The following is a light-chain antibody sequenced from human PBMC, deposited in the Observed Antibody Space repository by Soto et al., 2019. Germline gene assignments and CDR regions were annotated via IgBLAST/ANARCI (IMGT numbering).Light chain of an antibody. V-gene: IGLV2-11*01. CDR1: SSDVGGYNY. J-gene: IGLJ3*02. CDR2: DVS. Sequence: SSRTQPRSVSGSPGQSVTISCTGTSSDVGGYNYVSWYQQHPGKAPKLMIYDVSKRPSGVPDRFSGSKSGNTASLTISGLQAEDEADYYCCSYAGSYIWVFGGGTQLTV. CDR3: CSYAGSYIWV.